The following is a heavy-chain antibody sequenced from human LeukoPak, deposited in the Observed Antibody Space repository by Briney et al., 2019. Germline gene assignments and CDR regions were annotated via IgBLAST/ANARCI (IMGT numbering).Heavy chain of an antibody. D-gene: IGHD3-10*01. Sequence: GASVKVSCKASGGTFSSYAISWVRQAPGQGLEWMGGIIPIFGTANYAQKFQGRVTITADESTSTAYMELSSLRSEDTAVYYCARNGGYYGSGSYYRNWGQGTLVTVSS. V-gene: IGHV1-69*01. CDR1: GGTFSSYA. CDR2: IIPIFGTA. CDR3: ARNGGYYGSGSYYRN. J-gene: IGHJ4*02.